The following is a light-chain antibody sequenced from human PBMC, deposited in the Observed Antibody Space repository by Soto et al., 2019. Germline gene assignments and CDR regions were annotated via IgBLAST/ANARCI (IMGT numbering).Light chain of an antibody. Sequence: QSALTQPPSVSGSPGQSVTISCTGTSSDVGGYDYVSWYQQRPGKAPKLLIYDVTKRPSGVPDRFSGSKSGNTASLTNSGLQAEDEADFYCCSYGGSFPYVFGTGTKVTVL. CDR1: SSDVGGYDY. CDR2: DVT. CDR3: CSYGGSFPYV. V-gene: IGLV2-11*01. J-gene: IGLJ1*01.